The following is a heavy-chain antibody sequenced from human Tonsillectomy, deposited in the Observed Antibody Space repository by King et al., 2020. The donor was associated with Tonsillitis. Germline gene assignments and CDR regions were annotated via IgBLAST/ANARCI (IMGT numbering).Heavy chain of an antibody. CDR2: IYYSGST. V-gene: IGHV4-39*01. CDR1: GGSISSSSYY. CDR3: ARPFYYYDRSGYKAARWFDP. J-gene: IGHJ5*02. Sequence: QLQESGPGLVKPSETLSLTCTVSGGSISSSSYYWGWIRQPPGKGLEWIGSIYYSGSTYYNPSLKSRVTISVDTSKNQFSLKLSSVTAADTAVYYCARPFYYYDRSGYKAARWFDPWGQGTLVTVSS. D-gene: IGHD3-22*01.